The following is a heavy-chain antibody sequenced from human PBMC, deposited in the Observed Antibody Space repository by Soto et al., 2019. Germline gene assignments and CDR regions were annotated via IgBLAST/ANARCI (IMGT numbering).Heavy chain of an antibody. Sequence: SETLSLTCTVSGGSISSYYWSWIRQPAGKGLEWIGRIYTSGSTNYNPSLKSRVTMSVDTSRNQFSLKLSSVTAADTAVYYCARDLYCSSTSCYAHYGMDVWGQGTTVTVS. CDR2: IYTSGST. CDR3: ARDLYCSSTSCYAHYGMDV. V-gene: IGHV4-4*07. J-gene: IGHJ6*02. CDR1: GGSISSYY. D-gene: IGHD2-2*01.